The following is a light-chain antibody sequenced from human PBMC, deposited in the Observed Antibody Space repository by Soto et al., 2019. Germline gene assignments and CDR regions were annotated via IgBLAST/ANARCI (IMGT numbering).Light chain of an antibody. CDR2: DVN. Sequence: QAVLTQPPSASGSPGESVTLSCSGTTGDVGDDNYVSWFQQHPGKAPKLIIYDVNHRPSGVPDRFSGSNSGNTAALTVSGLEDEDEGAQYYSLYSDYNPFVFGTGTKVTVL. CDR3: SLYSDYNPFV. V-gene: IGLV2-8*01. J-gene: IGLJ1*01. CDR1: TGDVGDDNY.